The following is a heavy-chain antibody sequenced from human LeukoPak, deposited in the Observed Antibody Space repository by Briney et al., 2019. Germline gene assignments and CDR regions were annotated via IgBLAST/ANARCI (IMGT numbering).Heavy chain of an antibody. J-gene: IGHJ3*02. Sequence: PGGSLRLSCAASGFAFSSYAMSWVRQAPGKGLEWVSAISGSGGSTYYADSVKGRFTISRDNSKNTLYLQMNSLRAEDTAVYYCAKELGYCSSTSCYTGAFDIWGQGTMVTVSS. D-gene: IGHD2-2*02. CDR2: ISGSGGST. CDR3: AKELGYCSSTSCYTGAFDI. CDR1: GFAFSSYA. V-gene: IGHV3-23*01.